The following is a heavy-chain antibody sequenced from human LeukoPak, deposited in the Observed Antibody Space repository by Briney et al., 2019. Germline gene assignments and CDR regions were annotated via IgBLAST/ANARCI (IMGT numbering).Heavy chain of an antibody. CDR2: IYYSGST. V-gene: IGHV4-59*01. CDR3: ARYGEYCSSTSCYGSAWFDP. J-gene: IGHJ5*02. CDR1: GGSISSYY. D-gene: IGHD2-2*01. Sequence: SETLSLTCTVSGGSISSYYWSWIRQPPGKGLEWIGYIYYSGSTNYNPSLESRVTISVDTSKNQFSLKLSSVTAADTAVYYCARYGEYCSSTSCYGSAWFDPWGQGTLVTVSS.